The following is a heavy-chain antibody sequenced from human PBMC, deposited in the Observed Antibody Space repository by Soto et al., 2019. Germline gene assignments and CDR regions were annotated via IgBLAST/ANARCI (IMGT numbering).Heavy chain of an antibody. CDR1: GFTFSTYW. CDR2: INSDGSST. D-gene: IGHD2-15*01. J-gene: IGHJ6*02. V-gene: IGHV3-74*01. Sequence: GGSLRLSCAASGFTFSTYWMYWVRQAPGKGLVWVSRINSDGSSTNYADSVKGRFTISRDNAKNTLYLQMNSLRAEDTAVYYCASVGYPYGMDVWGQGTTVTVSS. CDR3: ASVGYPYGMDV.